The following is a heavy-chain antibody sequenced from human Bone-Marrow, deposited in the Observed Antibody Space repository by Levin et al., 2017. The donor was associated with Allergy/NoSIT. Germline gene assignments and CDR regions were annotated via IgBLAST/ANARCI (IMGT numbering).Heavy chain of an antibody. Sequence: PGGSLRLSCAASGFTFSDFYMSWIRQAPGKGLEWVSYISRSGHTIYYTDSVKGRFTISRDNAKNSLFLQMNSLRAEDTAVYYCARDQALYYYYYYIDVWGKGTTVTVSS. V-gene: IGHV3-11*01. J-gene: IGHJ6*03. CDR2: ISRSGHTI. CDR1: GFTFSDFY. CDR3: ARDQALYYYYYYIDV.